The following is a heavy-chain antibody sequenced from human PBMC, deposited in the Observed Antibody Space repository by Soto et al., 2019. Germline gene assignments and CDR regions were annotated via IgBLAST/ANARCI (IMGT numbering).Heavy chain of an antibody. CDR3: ASLGMTTVTNADY. J-gene: IGHJ4*02. D-gene: IGHD4-17*01. CDR2: IYYSGST. V-gene: IGHV4-30-4*01. Sequence: PSETLSLTCTVSGGSISSGDYYWSWIRQPPGKGLEWIAYIYYSGSTYYNPSLKSRVTISVDTSKNQFSLKLSSVTAADTAVYYCASLGMTTVTNADYWGQGTLVTVSS. CDR1: GGSISSGDYY.